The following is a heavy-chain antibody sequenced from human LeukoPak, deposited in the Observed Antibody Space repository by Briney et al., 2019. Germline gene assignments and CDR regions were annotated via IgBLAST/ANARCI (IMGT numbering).Heavy chain of an antibody. CDR2: IYSGGST. J-gene: IGHJ6*02. V-gene: IGHV3-66*01. CDR1: GFTVSSNY. Sequence: PGGSLRLSCAASGFTVSSNYMSWVRQAPGKGLEWVSVIYSGGSTYYADSVKGRFTISRDNSKNTLYLQMNSLRAEDTAVYYCAREGSSYGYFYYYGMDVWGQGTTVTVSS. CDR3: AREGSSYGYFYYYGMDV. D-gene: IGHD5-18*01.